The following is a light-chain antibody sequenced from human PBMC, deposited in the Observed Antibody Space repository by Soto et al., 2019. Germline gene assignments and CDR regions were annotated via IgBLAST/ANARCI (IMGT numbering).Light chain of an antibody. CDR2: HTS. J-gene: IGKJ4*01. V-gene: IGKV1-12*01. CDR3: QHADGLRALT. Sequence: DIQMTQSPPFVSASVGDRVTISCRASQDAGTWLSWFHQKPGGAPNLLIFHTSRLQRGVPSRFAGRVSGTEFTLTISSMQPEDFGTYYCQHADGLRALTFGGGTTVEI. CDR1: QDAGTW.